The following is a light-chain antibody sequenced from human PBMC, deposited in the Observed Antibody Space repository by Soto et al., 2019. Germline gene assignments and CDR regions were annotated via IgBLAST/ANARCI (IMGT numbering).Light chain of an antibody. CDR1: QSISGY. V-gene: IGKV1-39*01. Sequence: DIQMTQSPSSLSASVGYRVTITCRASQSISGYLNWYQQKSGQAPKLLMYAASTLQSGVPSRFSGSGSGTEFTLTISSLQPDDFATYYCLQYETYWTFGQGTTVDIK. CDR2: AAS. CDR3: LQYETYWT. J-gene: IGKJ1*01.